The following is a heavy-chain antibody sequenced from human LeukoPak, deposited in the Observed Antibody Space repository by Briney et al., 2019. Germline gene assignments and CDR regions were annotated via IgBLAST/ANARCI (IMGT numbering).Heavy chain of an antibody. CDR3: AKDWGQVVTPMLDY. Sequence: PGGSLRLSCAASGFTFSSCAMSWVRQAPGKGLEWVSAISGSGGSTYYADSVKGRFTISRDNSKNTLYLQMNSLRAEDTAVYYCAKDWGQVVTPMLDYWGQGTLVTVSS. J-gene: IGHJ4*02. CDR2: ISGSGGST. CDR1: GFTFSSCA. D-gene: IGHD2-21*02. V-gene: IGHV3-23*01.